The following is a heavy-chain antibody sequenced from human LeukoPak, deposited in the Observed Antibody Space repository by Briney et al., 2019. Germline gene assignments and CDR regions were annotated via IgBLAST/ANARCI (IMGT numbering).Heavy chain of an antibody. D-gene: IGHD6-13*01. CDR3: AKDGAAAGSYWYFDL. CDR1: GFTFDDYA. J-gene: IGHJ2*01. Sequence: GGSLRLSCAATGFTFDDYAMHWVRQVPGKGLEWVSGISWNSDGIGYADSVKGRFIISRDNAKNSLYLQMNSLRAEDTALYYCAKDGAAAGSYWYFDLWGRGTLVTVSS. CDR2: ISWNSDGI. V-gene: IGHV3-9*01.